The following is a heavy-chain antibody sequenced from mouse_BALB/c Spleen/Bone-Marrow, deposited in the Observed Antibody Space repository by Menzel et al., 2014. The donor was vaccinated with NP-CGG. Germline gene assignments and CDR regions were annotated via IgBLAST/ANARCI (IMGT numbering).Heavy chain of an antibody. J-gene: IGHJ4*01. CDR3: TRDLYDGYSYYAMDY. D-gene: IGHD2-3*01. V-gene: IGHV5-6-4*01. CDR1: GFTFSSYT. CDR2: ISSVGIYT. Sequence: EVMLVESGGGLVKPGGSLKLSCAASGFTFSSYTMSWVRQTPEKWLEWVATISSVGIYTYYPDSVKGRFTISRDNAKNTLYLQMSSLKSEDTAMYYCTRDLYDGYSYYAMDYWGQGTSVTVSS.